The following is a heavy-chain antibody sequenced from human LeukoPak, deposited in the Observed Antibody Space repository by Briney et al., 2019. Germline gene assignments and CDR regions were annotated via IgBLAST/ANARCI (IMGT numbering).Heavy chain of an antibody. Sequence: GGSLRLSCAASGFTFSSYSMNWVRQAPGKGLEWVSSISSSSSYIYYADSVKGRFTISRDNAKNSLYLQMNSLRAEDTAVYYCARLSYDFWSGYYTGWFDPWGQGTLVTVSS. CDR2: ISSSSSYI. CDR1: GFTFSSYS. V-gene: IGHV3-21*01. CDR3: ARLSYDFWSGYYTGWFDP. D-gene: IGHD3-3*01. J-gene: IGHJ5*02.